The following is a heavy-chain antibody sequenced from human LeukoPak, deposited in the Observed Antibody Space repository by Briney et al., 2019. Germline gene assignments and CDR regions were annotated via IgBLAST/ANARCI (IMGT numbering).Heavy chain of an antibody. CDR1: GYTFSNYW. V-gene: IGHV5-51*01. CDR2: IYPADSDT. CDR3: TRRDFWSGYYR. D-gene: IGHD3-3*01. J-gene: IGHJ5*02. Sequence: GESLKISCKGSGYTFSNYWIGWVRQMTGKGLEWMGIIYPADSDTKYSPSFQGQVTISADKSINTAYLQWSSLKASDTAMYYCTRRDFWSGYYRWGQGTLVTVSS.